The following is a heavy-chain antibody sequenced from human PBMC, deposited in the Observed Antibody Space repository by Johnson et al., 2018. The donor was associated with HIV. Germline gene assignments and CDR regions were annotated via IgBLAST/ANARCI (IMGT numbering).Heavy chain of an antibody. J-gene: IGHJ3*02. CDR1: GLTFSDYS. CDR3: ARDRLWFGESDAFDI. V-gene: IGHV3-11*04. CDR2: ISTSGTTI. Sequence: QVQLVESGGDLVKPGGSLRLSCAASGLTFSDYSLSWIRQTPVKGLEWISYISTSGTTIYYADSVKGRFTVSRDNAKNSLYLQMNSLRAEDTAVYYCARDRLWFGESDAFDIWGQGTMVTVSS. D-gene: IGHD3-10*01.